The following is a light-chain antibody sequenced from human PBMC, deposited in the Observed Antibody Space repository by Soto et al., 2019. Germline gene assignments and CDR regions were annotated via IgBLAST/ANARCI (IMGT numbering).Light chain of an antibody. CDR1: SSDIGSFNF. CDR2: DVT. J-gene: IGLJ2*01. Sequence: QSALTQPRSVSGSPGQSVTISCTGSSSDIGSFNFVSWYQQYPGKAPKLLIYDVTRRPSGIPDRISGSKSGNTASLTISGLQSEDEADYYCCSYAGSFNWLFGGGTKLTV. CDR3: CSYAGSFNWL. V-gene: IGLV2-11*01.